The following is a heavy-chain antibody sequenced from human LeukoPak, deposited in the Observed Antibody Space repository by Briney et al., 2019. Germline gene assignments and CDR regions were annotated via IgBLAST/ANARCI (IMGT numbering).Heavy chain of an antibody. Sequence: SETLSLTCTVSGGSISSSSYYWGWIRQPPGKGLEWIGSIYYSGSTYYNPSLKSRVTISVDTSKNQFSLKLSSVTAADTAVYYCASINTRITTFGVVLFWGQGTLVTVSS. CDR1: GGSISSSSYY. J-gene: IGHJ4*02. CDR3: ASINTRITTFGVVLF. D-gene: IGHD3-3*01. CDR2: IYYSGST. V-gene: IGHV4-39*01.